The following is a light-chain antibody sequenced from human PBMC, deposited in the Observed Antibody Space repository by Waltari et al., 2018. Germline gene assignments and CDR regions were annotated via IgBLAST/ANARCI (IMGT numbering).Light chain of an antibody. J-gene: IGKJ4*01. V-gene: IGKV3-11*01. Sequence: EIVLTQSPATLSLSPGERATPSCRASQSVSSYLGEYQRKPGQAPRLLIYDASNRATGIPARFSGSGSGTDFTLTISSLEPEDFAVYYCQQRSNWPLTFGGGTKVEIK. CDR2: DAS. CDR1: QSVSSY. CDR3: QQRSNWPLT.